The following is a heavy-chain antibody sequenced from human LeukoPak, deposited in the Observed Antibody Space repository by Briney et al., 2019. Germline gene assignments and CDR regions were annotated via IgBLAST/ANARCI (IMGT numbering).Heavy chain of an antibody. CDR2: IYYSGST. CDR1: GGSISRYY. D-gene: IGHD3-9*01. V-gene: IGHV4-59*01. Sequence: SETLSLTCTVSGGSISRYYWSWIRQPPGKGLEWIGYIYYSGSTNYNPSLKSRVTISVDTSKNQFSLKLSSVTAADTAVYYCARTYYDILTGYYSFDYWGQGTLVTVPS. CDR3: ARTYYDILTGYYSFDY. J-gene: IGHJ4*02.